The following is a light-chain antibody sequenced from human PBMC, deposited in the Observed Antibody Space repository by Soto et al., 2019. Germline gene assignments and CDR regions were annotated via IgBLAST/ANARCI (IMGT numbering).Light chain of an antibody. J-gene: IGKJ1*01. V-gene: IGKV1-5*01. CDR1: QSISTW. CDR3: QQYNGYSRT. Sequence: DIQMTQSPSTLSASVGDRVTITCRASQSISTWLAWYQQKPGKAPNLLISDVSSLERGVPSRFSGSGSGTEFTLTISSMQPDDFATFYCQQYNGYSRTFGQGTKVDIK. CDR2: DVS.